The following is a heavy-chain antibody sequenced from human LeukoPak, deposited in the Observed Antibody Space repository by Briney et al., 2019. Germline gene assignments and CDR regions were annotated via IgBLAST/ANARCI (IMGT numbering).Heavy chain of an antibody. D-gene: IGHD2-15*01. CDR1: GFTFSNYH. V-gene: IGHV3-21*01. Sequence: GGSLRLSCTASGFTFSNYHMNWVRQAPGKGLEWVSSISSSSSYIYYADSVKGRFTISRDNAKNSLYLQMNSLRAEDTAVYYCARDPGSGGGNEFDYWGQGTLVTVSS. J-gene: IGHJ4*02. CDR3: ARDPGSGGGNEFDY. CDR2: ISSSSSYI.